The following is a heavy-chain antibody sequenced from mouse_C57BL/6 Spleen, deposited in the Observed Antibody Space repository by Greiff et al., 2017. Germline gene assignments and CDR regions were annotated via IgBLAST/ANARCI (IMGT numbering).Heavy chain of an antibody. CDR3: AKLLVDY. D-gene: IGHD4-1*01. CDR2: INPSSGGT. J-gene: IGHJ4*01. V-gene: IGHV1-53*01. Sequence: VKLQESGAELMKPGASVKLSCKASGYTFTSYWMHWVKQRPGQGLEWIGNINPSSGGTNYNEKIKSKATLTVDKSSSTAYMQLSSLTSEDSAVYYCAKLLVDYWDRGTAVTVTA. CDR1: GYTFTSYW.